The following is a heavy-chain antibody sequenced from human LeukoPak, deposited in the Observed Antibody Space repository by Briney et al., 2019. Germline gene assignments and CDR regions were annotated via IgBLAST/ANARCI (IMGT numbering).Heavy chain of an antibody. Sequence: GGSLRLSCAASGFTFSNYGMNWVRQAPGKGLEWVSAISGSGGNTYYADSVKGRFTISRDNSKNTLYLQMNSLRAEDTAVYYCAKSGSYGALQGGQGTRVSLPS. CDR3: AKSGSYGALQ. J-gene: IGHJ4*02. CDR1: GFTFSNYG. V-gene: IGHV3-23*01. CDR2: ISGSGGNT. D-gene: IGHD1-26*01.